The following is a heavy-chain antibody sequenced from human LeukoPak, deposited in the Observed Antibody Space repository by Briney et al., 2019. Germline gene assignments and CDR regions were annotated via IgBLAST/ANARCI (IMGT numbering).Heavy chain of an antibody. V-gene: IGHV4-31*03. Sequence: SQTLSLTCTVSGGSISSGGYSWSWIRQHPGKGLEWIGYIYYSGSTYYNPSLKSRITISVDTSKNQFSLKLSSVTAADTAVYYCARGQARTTIAVAGRRYYAFDIWGQGTMVTVSS. J-gene: IGHJ3*02. CDR2: IYYSGST. CDR1: GGSISSGGYS. CDR3: ARGQARTTIAVAGRRYYAFDI. D-gene: IGHD6-19*01.